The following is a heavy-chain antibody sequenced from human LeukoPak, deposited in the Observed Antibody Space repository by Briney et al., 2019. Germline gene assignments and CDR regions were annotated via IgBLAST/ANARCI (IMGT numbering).Heavy chain of an antibody. D-gene: IGHD3-16*01. J-gene: IGHJ6*02. Sequence: PSQTLSLTCTVSGGSISSYYWNWIRQPPGKGLEWIGYICYSGNTNYNPSLNSRVTISVDTSKNQFSLKLSSVTAADTAVYYCARDRYDYVWGSYLYGMDVWGQGTTVTVSS. CDR2: ICYSGNT. CDR1: GGSISSYY. V-gene: IGHV4-59*01. CDR3: ARDRYDYVWGSYLYGMDV.